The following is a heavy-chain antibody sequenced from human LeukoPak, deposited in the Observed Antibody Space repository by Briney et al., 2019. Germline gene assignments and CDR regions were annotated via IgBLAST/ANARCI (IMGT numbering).Heavy chain of an antibody. J-gene: IGHJ3*02. D-gene: IGHD5-12*01. CDR2: IRYDGSNK. CDR1: GFTFSSYG. Sequence: GGSLRLSCAASGFTFSSYGMHWVRQAPGKGLEWVAFIRYDGSNKYYADSVKGRFTISRDNSKNTLFLQMNSLRAEDTAVYYCARDFIFGSGYAFDIWGQGTMVTVSS. V-gene: IGHV3-30*02. CDR3: ARDFIFGSGYAFDI.